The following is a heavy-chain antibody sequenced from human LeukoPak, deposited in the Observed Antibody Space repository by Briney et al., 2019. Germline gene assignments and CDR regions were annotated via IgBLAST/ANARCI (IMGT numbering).Heavy chain of an antibody. J-gene: IGHJ6*03. CDR1: GYTFTSYG. D-gene: IGHD4-11*01. CDR2: ISAYNGNT. CDR3: AREFTTVTDYQYYYYMDV. V-gene: IGHV1-18*01. Sequence: ASVKVSCKASGYTFTSYGISWVRQAPGQGLEWMGWISAYNGNTNYAQKLQGRVTMTTDTSTSTAYMELRSLRSDDTAVYYCAREFTTVTDYQYYYYMDVSGKGTTVTVSS.